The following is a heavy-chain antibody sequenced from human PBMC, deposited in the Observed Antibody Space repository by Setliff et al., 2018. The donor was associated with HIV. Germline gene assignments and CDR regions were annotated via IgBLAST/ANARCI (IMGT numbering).Heavy chain of an antibody. V-gene: IGHV4-39*07. CDR1: GASISSNY. Sequence: NPSETLSLTCTVSGASISSNYWGWSRQAPGKGLEWNGNLHDSWTSYYNKSLKSRVMMSVETSKTKFSLSLRSVIVADTAVYYCARVALSVTRTSRRAFDIWGQGTMVTVSS. J-gene: IGHJ3*02. CDR2: LHDSWTS. CDR3: ARVALSVTRTSRRAFDI. D-gene: IGHD1-7*01.